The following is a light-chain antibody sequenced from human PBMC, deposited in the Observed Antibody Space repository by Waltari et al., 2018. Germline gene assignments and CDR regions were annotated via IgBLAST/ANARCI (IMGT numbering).Light chain of an antibody. J-gene: IGKJ1*01. CDR1: QSIGNS. CDR2: YAS. Sequence: EIVLTQSPDFQSVTPKEKVTITCRASQSIGNSLHWNQQKPGQSPKLLIKYASQSFSGVPSRFSGSGSGTDFTLTINSLEAEDAATYYCHQSYTLPRTFGQGTKVEIK. CDR3: HQSYTLPRT. V-gene: IGKV6-21*01.